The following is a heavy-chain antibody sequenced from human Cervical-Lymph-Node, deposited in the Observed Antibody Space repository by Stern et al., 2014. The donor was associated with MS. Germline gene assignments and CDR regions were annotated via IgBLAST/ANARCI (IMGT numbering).Heavy chain of an antibody. D-gene: IGHD5-18*01. CDR2: IHPSGSA. V-gene: IGHV4-61*02. Sequence: MQLVESGPGLVKPSQTLSLTCTVSGGSISSGSDYWSWIRQPVGKGLEWIGRIHPSGSAFYTPSLKSRVTISTDPSMNQFSLELNPATAADTAIYYCASGYRIFDYWGQGILVTVSS. J-gene: IGHJ4*02. CDR1: GGSISSGSDY. CDR3: ASGYRIFDY.